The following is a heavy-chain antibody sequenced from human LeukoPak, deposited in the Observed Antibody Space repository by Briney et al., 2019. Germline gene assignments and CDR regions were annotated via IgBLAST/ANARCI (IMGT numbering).Heavy chain of an antibody. Sequence: SETLSLTCTVSGVSIRNYFWTWIRQPPGRGLEWIGYIYYSGSTNYNPSLKSRVTISVDTSKNQFSLKLSSVTTADTAVYYCARYSEPVTGSPRWFDPWGQGALVTVSS. J-gene: IGHJ5*02. CDR3: ARYSEPVTGSPRWFDP. D-gene: IGHD3-9*01. V-gene: IGHV4-59*01. CDR2: IYYSGST. CDR1: GVSIRNYF.